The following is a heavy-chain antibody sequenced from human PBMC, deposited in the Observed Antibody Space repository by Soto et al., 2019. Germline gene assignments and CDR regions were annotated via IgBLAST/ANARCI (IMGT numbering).Heavy chain of an antibody. Sequence: GESLKISCEGSGCSFVTHWIGWVRQMPGKGLEWIGIIYPYGSETTYSPAFQGHVTISADKSTNTAYLQWSSLKASDTAIYYCARISPSYPYFYYGMDVWGQGTTVTVSS. CDR2: IYPYGSET. D-gene: IGHD3-10*01. V-gene: IGHV5-51*06. J-gene: IGHJ6*02. CDR1: GCSFVTHW. CDR3: ARISPSYPYFYYGMDV.